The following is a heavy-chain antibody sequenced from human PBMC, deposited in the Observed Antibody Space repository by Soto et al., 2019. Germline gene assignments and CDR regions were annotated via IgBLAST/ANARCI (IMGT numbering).Heavy chain of an antibody. J-gene: IGHJ6*02. Sequence: PSETLSLTCSVSGGPISSYYWSWIRQPPGKGLEWIGFMYNSESTHYNPSFKSRVIVSVDTSRNQFSLKLSSLTAADTAVYYCARWHSSSGYYGMDVWGQGTTVTVSS. CDR3: ARWHSSSGYYGMDV. D-gene: IGHD6-25*01. CDR2: MYNSEST. CDR1: GGPISSYY. V-gene: IGHV4-59*01.